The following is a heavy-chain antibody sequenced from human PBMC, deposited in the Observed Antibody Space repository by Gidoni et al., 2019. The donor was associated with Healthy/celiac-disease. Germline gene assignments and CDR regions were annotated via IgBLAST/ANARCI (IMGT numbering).Heavy chain of an antibody. CDR2: IWYDGNNK. J-gene: IGHJ6*03. V-gene: IGHV3-33*01. CDR1: GFTFSSFG. CDR3: AREAGNYGGQYYYYYMDV. Sequence: QVQLVESGGGVVQPGRSLRLSCSASGFTFSSFGMHWVRQAPGKGLEWVTVIWYDGNNKYYADSVKGLFTISRDNSKNTLYLQMNSLRAEDTAVYYCAREAGNYGGQYYYYYMDVWGKGTTVTVSS. D-gene: IGHD4-4*01.